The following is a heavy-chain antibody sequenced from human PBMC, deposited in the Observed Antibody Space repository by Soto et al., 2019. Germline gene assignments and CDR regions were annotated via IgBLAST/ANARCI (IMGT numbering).Heavy chain of an antibody. Sequence: GGSLRLSCAASGFTFSSYSMNWVRQAPGKGLEWISYISSSSSTIYYADSVKGRFTISRDNAKNSLFLQMNSLRDEDTAVYYCARGGRMDFWTNPINYWGQGTLVTVSS. CDR1: GFTFSSYS. CDR3: ARGGRMDFWTNPINY. CDR2: ISSSSSTI. J-gene: IGHJ4*02. V-gene: IGHV3-48*02. D-gene: IGHD3-3*01.